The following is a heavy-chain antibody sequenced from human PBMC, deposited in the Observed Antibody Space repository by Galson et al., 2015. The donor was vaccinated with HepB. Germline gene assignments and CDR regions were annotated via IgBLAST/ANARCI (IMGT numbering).Heavy chain of an antibody. CDR3: ARGGVVVVPAARRPKYFQH. V-gene: IGHV4-34*01. D-gene: IGHD2-2*01. J-gene: IGHJ1*01. CDR1: GGSFSGYY. Sequence: TLSLTCAVYGGSFSGYYWSWIRQPPGKGLEWIGEINHSGSTNYNPSLKSRVTISVDTSKNQFSLKLSSVTAADTAVYYCARGGVVVVPAARRPKYFQHWGQGTLVTVSS. CDR2: INHSGST.